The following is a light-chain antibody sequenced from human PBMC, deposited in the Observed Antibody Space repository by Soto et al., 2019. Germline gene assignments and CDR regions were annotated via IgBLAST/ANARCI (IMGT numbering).Light chain of an antibody. CDR1: QTINNN. J-gene: IGKJ4*01. Sequence: VMTQAPATLSVSPGERATLSCRASQTINNNVAWYQLKDGQVPRLLIYGASTRATDVPARFSGSGSGTEFTLTISSLQSEDCAIYYCQQYHTWPITFGGGTKVDIK. V-gene: IGKV3-15*01. CDR2: GAS. CDR3: QQYHTWPIT.